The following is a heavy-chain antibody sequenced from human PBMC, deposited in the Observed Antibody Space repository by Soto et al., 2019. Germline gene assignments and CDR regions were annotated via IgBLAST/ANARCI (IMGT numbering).Heavy chain of an antibody. CDR1: GGTFSDHA. J-gene: IGHJ6*02. V-gene: IGHV1-69*01. CDR2: INPFFKGT. D-gene: IGHD3-9*01. Sequence: QVQLVQSGTEVKMPGSSVKVSCKASGGTFSDHAVSWVRQAPGQGLEWMGVINPFFKGTKYAQKFQGRLTITADDSTSTAYMDLYSLISEDTAVYYCARDVQVNYFDNTYHYYAMDVWGQGITVFVSS. CDR3: ARDVQVNYFDNTYHYYAMDV.